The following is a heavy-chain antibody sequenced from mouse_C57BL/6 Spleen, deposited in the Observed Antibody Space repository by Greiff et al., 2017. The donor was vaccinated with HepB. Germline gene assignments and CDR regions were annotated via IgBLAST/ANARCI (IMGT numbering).Heavy chain of an antibody. CDR1: GYAFSSSW. V-gene: IGHV1-82*01. CDR2: IYPGDGDT. J-gene: IGHJ2*01. Sequence: QVQLQQSGPELVKPGASVKISCKASGYAFSSSWMNWVKQRPGQGLEWIGRIYPGDGDTNYNGKFKGKATLTADKSSSTAYMQLSSLTSEDSAVYFCVYDYDGGCDYWGQGTTLTVSS. D-gene: IGHD2-4*01. CDR3: VYDYDGGCDY.